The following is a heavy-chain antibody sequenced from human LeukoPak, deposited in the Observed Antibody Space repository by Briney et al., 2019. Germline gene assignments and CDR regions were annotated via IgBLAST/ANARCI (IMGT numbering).Heavy chain of an antibody. J-gene: IGHJ1*01. CDR2: IYYSGST. CDR3: ARLVWYSSSWYRESEYFQH. D-gene: IGHD6-13*01. Sequence: SETLSLTFTVSGGSISSSSYYWGWIRQPPGKGLEWIGSIYYSGSTYYNPSLKSRVTVSVDTSKNQFSLKLSSVTAADTAVYYCARLVWYSSSWYRESEYFQHWGQGTLVTVSS. V-gene: IGHV4-39*01. CDR1: GGSISSSSYY.